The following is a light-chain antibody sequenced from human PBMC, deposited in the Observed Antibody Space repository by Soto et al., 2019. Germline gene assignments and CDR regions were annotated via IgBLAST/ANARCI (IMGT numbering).Light chain of an antibody. CDR1: QSVSSSY. CDR2: GAS. Sequence: EIVLTQSPDTLSLSPGERATLSCRASQSVSSSYLAWYQQKTGQAPRLLIYGASSRATGSPDRFSGSGSGTDFTLTISRLEPEDFAVYYCQQYGSSPPFTFGQGTRLEIK. J-gene: IGKJ5*01. V-gene: IGKV3-20*01. CDR3: QQYGSSPPFT.